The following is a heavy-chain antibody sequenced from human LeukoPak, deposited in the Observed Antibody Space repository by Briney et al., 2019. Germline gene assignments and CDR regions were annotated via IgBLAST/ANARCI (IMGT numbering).Heavy chain of an antibody. Sequence: PGGSLRLSCAASGFTFSSYAISWVRQAPGQGLEWMGGIIPIFGTANYAQKFQGRVTITADESTSTAYMELSSLRSEDTAVYYCAREHNYYDSSGAPVVYNCFAPWGRGTRVTVSS. CDR1: GFTFSSYA. CDR2: IIPIFGTA. J-gene: IGHJ5*02. D-gene: IGHD3-22*01. V-gene: IGHV1-69*01. CDR3: AREHNYYDSSGAPVVYNCFAP.